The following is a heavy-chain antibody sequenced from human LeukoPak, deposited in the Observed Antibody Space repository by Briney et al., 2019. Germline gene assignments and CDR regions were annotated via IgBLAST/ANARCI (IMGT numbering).Heavy chain of an antibody. Sequence: SETLSLTCTVSGGSISSYYWSWIRQPPGKGLEWIGYIYTSGSTNYNPSLKSRVTISVDTSKNQFSLKLSSVTAADTAVYYCARHQLRYYYGSGSYPAQDAFDIWGQGTMVTVSS. CDR1: GGSISSYY. CDR3: ARHQLRYYYGSGSYPAQDAFDI. J-gene: IGHJ3*02. CDR2: IYTSGST. V-gene: IGHV4-4*09. D-gene: IGHD3-10*01.